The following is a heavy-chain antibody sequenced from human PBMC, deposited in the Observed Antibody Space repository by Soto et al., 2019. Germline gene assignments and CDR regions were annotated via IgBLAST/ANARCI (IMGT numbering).Heavy chain of an antibody. D-gene: IGHD2-8*02. Sequence: QVQLQESGPGLVKPSETLSLTCTVSGGSVSSGDYYWNWIRQPPGKGLQWIGYISYTGSAKYNPSLKSRVTISADTSKNQFSLKLNSVTAADTAVYYCARDPMDGVTGFDYWGQGTLVTVSS. V-gene: IGHV4-61*08. CDR1: GGSVSSGDYY. CDR3: ARDPMDGVTGFDY. J-gene: IGHJ4*02. CDR2: ISYTGSA.